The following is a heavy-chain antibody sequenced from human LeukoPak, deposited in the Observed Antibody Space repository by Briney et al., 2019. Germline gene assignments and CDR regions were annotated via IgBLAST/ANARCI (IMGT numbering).Heavy chain of an antibody. CDR3: ATSTRGGSLSHDYGGNWVDY. CDR2: FDPEDGET. Sequence: ASVKVSCKVSGYTLTELSMHWVRQAPGKGLEWMGGFDPEDGETIYAQKFQGRVTMTEDTSTDTAYMELSSLRSEDTAVYYCATSTRGGSLSHDYGGNWVDYWGQGTLVTVSS. V-gene: IGHV1-24*01. CDR1: GYTLTELS. D-gene: IGHD4-23*01. J-gene: IGHJ4*02.